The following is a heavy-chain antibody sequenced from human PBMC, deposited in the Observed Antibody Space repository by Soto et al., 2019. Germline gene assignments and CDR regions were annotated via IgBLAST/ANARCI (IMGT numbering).Heavy chain of an antibody. Sequence: QVQLVQSGAEVKKPGASVKVSCKASGYTFTSYAMHWVRRAPGQRLEWMGWINAGNGNTKYSQKFQGRVTITRDKTASTAYMDLRSLRSEDTAVYYCARGGSLYWYFDLWGRGTLVNVSS. V-gene: IGHV1-3*01. CDR3: ARGGSLYWYFDL. CDR1: GYTFTSYA. D-gene: IGHD1-26*01. CDR2: INAGNGNT. J-gene: IGHJ2*01.